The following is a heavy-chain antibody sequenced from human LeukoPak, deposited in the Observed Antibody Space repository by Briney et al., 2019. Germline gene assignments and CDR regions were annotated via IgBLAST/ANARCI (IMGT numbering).Heavy chain of an antibody. V-gene: IGHV3-23*01. CDR2: ITVSGGTT. CDR3: ARVRGDYYLDY. CDR1: EFTFCSLV. D-gene: IGHD4-17*01. Sequence: RGAPRLSCAASEFTFCSLVMQWVRQAPRKGLEWVSGITVSGGTTYYTNTVKGRFTISRDNSKNTLYLQMNSLRAEDTAVYYCARVRGDYYLDYWGQGTLVTVSS. J-gene: IGHJ4*02.